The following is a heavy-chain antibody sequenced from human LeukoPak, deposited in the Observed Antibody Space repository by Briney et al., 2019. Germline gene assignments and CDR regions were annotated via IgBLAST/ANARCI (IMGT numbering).Heavy chain of an antibody. CDR1: GYTFTSYD. CDR2: MNPNSGNT. Sequence: ASVKVSCKASGYTFTSYDINWVRQATGQGLEWMGWMNPNSGNTGYAQKFQGRVTMTRNTSISTAYMELSSLRSEDTAVYYCARGGYCSGGSCYSHYYGMDVWGQGTRSPSP. J-gene: IGHJ6*02. V-gene: IGHV1-8*01. D-gene: IGHD2-15*01. CDR3: ARGGYCSGGSCYSHYYGMDV.